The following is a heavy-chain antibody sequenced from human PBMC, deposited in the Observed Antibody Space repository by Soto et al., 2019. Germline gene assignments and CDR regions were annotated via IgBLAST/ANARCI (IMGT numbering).Heavy chain of an antibody. CDR1: GFSLSTSGVG. J-gene: IGHJ4*02. CDR2: IYWDDDK. D-gene: IGHD3-22*01. CDR3: AHIPPSYYDSRSYPFDY. V-gene: IGHV2-5*02. Sequence: GSGPTLVNPTQTLTLTCTFSGFSLSTSGVGVGWIRQPPGKALEWLAPIYWDDDKRYSPSLKSRLTITKDTSKNQVVLTMTNVDPVDTATYFCAHIPPSYYDSRSYPFDYWGPGTLVTVSS.